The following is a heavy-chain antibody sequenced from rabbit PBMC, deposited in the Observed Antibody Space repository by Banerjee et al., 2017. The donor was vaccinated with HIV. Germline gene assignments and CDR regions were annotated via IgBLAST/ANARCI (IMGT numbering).Heavy chain of an antibody. Sequence: QEQLEESGGDLVKPEGSLTLTCTASGFSFSGSYWICWVRQAPGKGLEWIACIDAGSSGSTYYASWAKGRLTISKTSSTTVTLQMTSLTAADTATYFCARLGYDDSYHDAFDPWGQGTLVTVS. V-gene: IGHV1S45*01. CDR1: GFSFSGSYW. CDR3: ARLGYDDSYHDAFDP. CDR2: IDAGSSGST. D-gene: IGHD2-1*01. J-gene: IGHJ2*01.